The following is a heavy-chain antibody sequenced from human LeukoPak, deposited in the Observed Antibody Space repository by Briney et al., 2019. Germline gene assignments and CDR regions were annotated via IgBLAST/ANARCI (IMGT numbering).Heavy chain of an antibody. CDR3: ARDRGSDGAFDI. CDR2: ISSSSSYI. D-gene: IGHD3-10*01. J-gene: IGHJ3*02. Sequence: PGGSLRLSCSASGFTFSSYSMNWVRQAPGKGLEWVSSISSSSSYIYYADSVKGRFTIPRDNAKNSLYLQMNSLRAEDTAVHYCARDRGSDGAFDIWGQGTMVTVSS. V-gene: IGHV3-21*01. CDR1: GFTFSSYS.